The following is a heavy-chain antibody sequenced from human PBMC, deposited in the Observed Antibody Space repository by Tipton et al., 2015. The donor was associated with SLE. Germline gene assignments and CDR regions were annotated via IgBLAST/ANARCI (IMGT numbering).Heavy chain of an antibody. CDR3: AREGQGVAGTP. V-gene: IGHV4-61*09. D-gene: IGHD6-19*01. CDR2: LYTSGST. CDR1: GGSISSGSYY. Sequence: LRLSCTVSGGSISSGSYYWSWIRQPAGKGLEWIGYLYTSGSTNYNPSLKSRVTISVDTSKNQFSLKLSSVTAADTAVYYCAREGQGVAGTPWGQGTLVTVSS. J-gene: IGHJ5*02.